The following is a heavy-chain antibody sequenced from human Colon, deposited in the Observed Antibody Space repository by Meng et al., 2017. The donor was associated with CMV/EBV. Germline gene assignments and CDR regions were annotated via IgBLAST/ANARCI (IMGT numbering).Heavy chain of an antibody. Sequence: EVQLLESGGTLVQPGGSLRLTCAASGFSFSNFAMSWARQAPGKGLEWVSTINAGGGSTYYADSVKGRFTISRDNSKNALFLEMNNLRVEDTAVYYCDGSDYWGQGALVTVSS. V-gene: IGHV3-23*01. CDR2: INAGGGST. CDR1: GFSFSNFA. J-gene: IGHJ4*02. CDR3: DGSDY.